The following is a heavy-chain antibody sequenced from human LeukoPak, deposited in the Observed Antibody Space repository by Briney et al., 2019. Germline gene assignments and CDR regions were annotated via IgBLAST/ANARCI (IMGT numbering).Heavy chain of an antibody. Sequence: SETLSLTCTVSGGSISSYYWSWIRQPAGKGLEWIGRIYTSGSTNYNPSLKSRVTMSVDTSKNQFSLKLSSVTAADTAVYYCARAGYSSGWYYFDYWGQGSLVTVSS. CDR2: IYTSGST. D-gene: IGHD6-19*01. J-gene: IGHJ4*02. V-gene: IGHV4-4*07. CDR1: GGSISSYY. CDR3: ARAGYSSGWYYFDY.